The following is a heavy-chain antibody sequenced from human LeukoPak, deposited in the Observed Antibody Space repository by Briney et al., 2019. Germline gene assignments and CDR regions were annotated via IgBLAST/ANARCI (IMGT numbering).Heavy chain of an antibody. Sequence: GGSLRLSCAASGFTFSSYAMHWVRQAPGKGLEWVAVISYDGSNKYYANSVKGRFTISRDNAKNSLYLQMNSLRAEDTAVYYCARDGAYGERFDYWGQGTLVTVSS. V-gene: IGHV3-30-3*01. D-gene: IGHD4-17*01. CDR3: ARDGAYGERFDY. CDR1: GFTFSSYA. J-gene: IGHJ4*02. CDR2: ISYDGSNK.